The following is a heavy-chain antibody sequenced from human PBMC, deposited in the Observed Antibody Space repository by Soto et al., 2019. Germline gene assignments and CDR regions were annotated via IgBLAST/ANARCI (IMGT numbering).Heavy chain of an antibody. CDR2: VNHRGSS. V-gene: IGHV4-34*01. Sequence: SETLSLTCAVSGGSLSDYYWNWLRQPPGKGLEWIGEVNHRGSSSYNPSLKSRVDISVDTAMTQFSLKLRSVTAADTAVYYCATYQWNPGAFDPWGPGTQVTVSS. D-gene: IGHD1-20*01. CDR1: GGSLSDYY. CDR3: ATYQWNPGAFDP. J-gene: IGHJ5*02.